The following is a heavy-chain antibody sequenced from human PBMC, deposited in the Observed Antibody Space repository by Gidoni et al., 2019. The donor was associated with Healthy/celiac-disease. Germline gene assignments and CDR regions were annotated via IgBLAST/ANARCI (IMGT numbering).Heavy chain of an antibody. CDR2: IIPIFGTA. CDR1: GGTFSSYA. V-gene: IGHV1-69*01. D-gene: IGHD3-22*01. Sequence: QVQLVQSGAEVKKPGSAVKVYCKADGGTFSSYAIRWVRQAPGHGLEWMGGIIPIFGTATYAQKFQGRVTITADESTRTAYMALSSLRSEDTAVYYCAPYYYSSGPLCYWGQGPLVTVSS. CDR3: APYYYSSGPLCY. J-gene: IGHJ4*02.